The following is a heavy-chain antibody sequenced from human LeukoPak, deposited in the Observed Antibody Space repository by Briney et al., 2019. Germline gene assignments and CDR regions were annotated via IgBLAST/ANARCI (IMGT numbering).Heavy chain of an antibody. J-gene: IGHJ4*02. V-gene: IGHV3-49*03. CDR1: GFTFANYV. Sequence: GGSLRLSCSASGFTFANYVMSWFRQAPGKGLEWVGFIRSNAYGGTTEYAASVNGRFTISRDDSKSTAYLQMNSLETEDTAVYYCTRDLLPRGKSNYKPYFFDYWGQGTLVPVPS. D-gene: IGHD4-11*01. CDR2: IRSNAYGGTT. CDR3: TRDLLPRGKSNYKPYFFDY.